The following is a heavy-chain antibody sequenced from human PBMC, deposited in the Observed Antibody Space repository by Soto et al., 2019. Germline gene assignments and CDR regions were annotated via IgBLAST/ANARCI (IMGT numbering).Heavy chain of an antibody. CDR2: LDPSGGSA. Sequence: APVKGYWKGAGYSFSRDHVDRVRQETEQGLEWMGRLDPSGGSASYSQKFQGRVTMIRDTSTSTVYMELSSLRSEDTAVYYCAREYCRGGYCHSGPFVPWGQRT. D-gene: IGHD2-15*01. CDR1: GYSFSRDH. J-gene: IGHJ5*02. V-gene: IGHV1-46*01. CDR3: AREYCRGGYCHSGPFVP.